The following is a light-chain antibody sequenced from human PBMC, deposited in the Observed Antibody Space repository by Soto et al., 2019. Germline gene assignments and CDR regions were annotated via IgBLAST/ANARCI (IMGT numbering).Light chain of an antibody. V-gene: IGKV3-20*01. CDR2: GAS. CDR1: QSVGSNY. CDR3: QQYGSSIQT. J-gene: IGKJ1*01. Sequence: EIVLTQFPGTLSLSPVERATLSCRARQSVGSNYLAWYQQRPGQPPNLLIFGASHRAPDIPDRFSGSGYGTDFTLTISRLEPEDCAVYYCQQYGSSIQTFGQGTKVEIK.